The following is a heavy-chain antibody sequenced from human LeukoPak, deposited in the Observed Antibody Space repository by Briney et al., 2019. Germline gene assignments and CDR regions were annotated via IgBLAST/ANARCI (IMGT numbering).Heavy chain of an antibody. CDR1: RGSLRSFC. D-gene: IGHD3-16*01. Sequence: SETLSLTCTLSRGSLRSFCWTWIPQTPRTGLDWIGHFCSSVTTTYNPSLKSRVTMSLHASKNAFSLKLRSVTAADTAMYYCARDQNTWSSRYYSSMDVWGRGTTVTVSS. CDR2: FCSSVTT. CDR3: ARDQNTWSSRYYSSMDV. J-gene: IGHJ6*03. V-gene: IGHV4-59*01.